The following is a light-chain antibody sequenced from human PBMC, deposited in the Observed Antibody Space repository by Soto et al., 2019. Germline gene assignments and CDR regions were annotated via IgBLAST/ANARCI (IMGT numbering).Light chain of an antibody. CDR3: SSYTSSSTLVV. V-gene: IGLV2-14*01. J-gene: IGLJ2*01. CDR2: DVS. Sequence: QSALTQPASVSGSPGQSVTISCTATRSDGGGYNYVSWYQQHPGKAPKLMIYDVSNRPSGVSNRFSGSKSGNTASLTISGLQAEDEADYYCSSYTSSSTLVVFGGRTKVTVL. CDR1: RSDGGGYNY.